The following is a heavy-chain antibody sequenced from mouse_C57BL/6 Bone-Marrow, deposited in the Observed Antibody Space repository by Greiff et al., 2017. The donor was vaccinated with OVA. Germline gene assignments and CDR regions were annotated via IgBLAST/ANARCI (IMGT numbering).Heavy chain of an antibody. D-gene: IGHD2-12*01. Sequence: EVKLVESGGGLVQSGRSLRLSCATSGFTFSDFYMEWVRHAPGKGLEWIAASRNKANDYTTEYSASVKGRFIVSRDTSQSILYLQMNALRAEDTAIYYCARDARYSGAMDYWGQGTSVTVSS. CDR2: SRNKANDYTT. CDR3: ARDARYSGAMDY. CDR1: GFTFSDFY. V-gene: IGHV7-1*01. J-gene: IGHJ4*01.